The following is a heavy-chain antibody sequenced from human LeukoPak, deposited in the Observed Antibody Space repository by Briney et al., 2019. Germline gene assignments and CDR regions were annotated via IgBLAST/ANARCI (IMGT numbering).Heavy chain of an antibody. CDR1: GFTFSGYA. CDR2: ISSTGGTI. Sequence: GGSLRLSCAASGFTFSGYAMNWVRQATGKGLEWLSHISSTGGTIYYADSVKGRLTVSRDNAKNSLYLQMNSLRAEDTAVYYCAKSDPYGDSLIEVWGQGALVTVSS. V-gene: IGHV3-48*03. CDR3: AKSDPYGDSLIEV. J-gene: IGHJ4*02. D-gene: IGHD4-17*01.